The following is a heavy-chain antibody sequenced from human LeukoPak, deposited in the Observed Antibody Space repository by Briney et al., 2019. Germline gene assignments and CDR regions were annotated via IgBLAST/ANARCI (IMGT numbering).Heavy chain of an antibody. D-gene: IGHD6-6*01. V-gene: IGHV4-31*03. CDR1: SGSISSGGYY. CDR3: ARGSYSSYTFDY. CDR2: IYYSGST. Sequence: PSQTLSLTCTVSSGSISSGGYYWSWIRQHPGKGLEWIGYIYYSGSTYYNPSLKSRVTISVDTSKNQFSLKLSSVTAADTAVYYCARGSYSSYTFDYLGQGTLVTVSS. J-gene: IGHJ4*02.